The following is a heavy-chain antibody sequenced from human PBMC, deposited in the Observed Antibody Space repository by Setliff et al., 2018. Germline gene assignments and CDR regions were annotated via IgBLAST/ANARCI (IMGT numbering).Heavy chain of an antibody. Sequence: ASVKVSCKVSGYTLTELSMHWVRQAPGQGLEWMGRINPNSGGTNYAQKFQGRVTMTSDSSISTAYMELSGLRSDDTAMYFCARDRDSSGYPYYFDYWGQGTLVTVSS. J-gene: IGHJ4*02. CDR3: ARDRDSSGYPYYFDY. CDR2: INPNSGGT. V-gene: IGHV1-2*06. CDR1: GYTLTELS. D-gene: IGHD3-22*01.